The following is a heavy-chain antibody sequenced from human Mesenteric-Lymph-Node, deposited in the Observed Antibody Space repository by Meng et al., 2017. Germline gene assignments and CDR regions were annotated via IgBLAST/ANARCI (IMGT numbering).Heavy chain of an antibody. CDR3: ASFDHIPRRNYFDY. V-gene: IGHV4-30-4*01. Sequence: PVRDSAPGLVESSPTMSLTCTVSGGSMSSGNYYWSWIRQPPGKGLEWIGYIHHSGSAYYNPSLKSRVSISVDTSKNQFSLNLNSMTAADTAVYYCASFDHIPRRNYFDYWGQGTLVTVSS. CDR1: GGSMSSGNYY. J-gene: IGHJ4*02. D-gene: IGHD2-21*01. CDR2: IHHSGSA.